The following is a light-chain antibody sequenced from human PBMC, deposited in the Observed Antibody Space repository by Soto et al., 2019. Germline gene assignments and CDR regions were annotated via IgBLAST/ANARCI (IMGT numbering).Light chain of an antibody. CDR3: QKYNSPPRT. J-gene: IGKJ1*01. CDR1: QGIANF. CDR2: AAS. V-gene: IGKV1-27*01. Sequence: DIQMSQSPSSLSASVGDTVTITFRASQGIANFLAWYQQRPGKVPTLLIYAASTLQSGVPSRFSGSGSGTDFTLTISSLQPEDVATYFCQKYNSPPRTFGQGTKVDIK.